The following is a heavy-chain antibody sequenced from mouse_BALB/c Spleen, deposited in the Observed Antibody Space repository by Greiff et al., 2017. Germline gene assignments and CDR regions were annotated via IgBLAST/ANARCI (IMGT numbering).Heavy chain of an antibody. D-gene: IGHD1-1*01. V-gene: IGHV3-8*02. CDR2: ISYSGST. J-gene: IGHJ2*01. CDR1: GDSITSGY. CDR3: ARTVVATDYFDY. Sequence: EVKLLESGPSLVKPSQTLSLTCSVTGDSITSGYWNWIRKFPGNKLEYMGYISYSGSTYYNPSLKSRISITRDTSKNQYYLQLNSVTTEDTATYYCARTVVATDYFDYWGQGTTLTVSS.